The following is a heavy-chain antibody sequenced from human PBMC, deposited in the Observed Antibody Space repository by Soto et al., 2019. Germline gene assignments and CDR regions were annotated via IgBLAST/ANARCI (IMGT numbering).Heavy chain of an antibody. J-gene: IGHJ4*02. CDR3: ARDLDLLAARPDTLWY. V-gene: IGHV1-3*01. CDR1: GYTFTSYA. Sequence: ASVKVSCKASGYTFTSYAMHWVRQAPGQRLEWMGWINAGNGNTKYSQKFQGRVTITRDTSASTAYMELSSLRSEDTAVYYCARDLDLLAARPDTLWYWGQGTLVTVSS. CDR2: INAGNGNT. D-gene: IGHD6-6*01.